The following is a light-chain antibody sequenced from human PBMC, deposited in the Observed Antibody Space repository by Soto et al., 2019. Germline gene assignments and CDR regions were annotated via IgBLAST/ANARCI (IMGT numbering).Light chain of an antibody. CDR2: LEGSGSY. V-gene: IGLV4-60*02. CDR3: ETWDTNTWV. J-gene: IGLJ3*02. Sequence: QSVLTQSSSASASLGSSVNLTCTLSSGHSSYIIAWHQQQPGKAPRYLMKLEGSGSYNKGSGVPDRFSGTSSGADRYLTICNLQFDDEADYYCETWDTNTWVFGGGTKLTVL. CDR1: SGHSSYI.